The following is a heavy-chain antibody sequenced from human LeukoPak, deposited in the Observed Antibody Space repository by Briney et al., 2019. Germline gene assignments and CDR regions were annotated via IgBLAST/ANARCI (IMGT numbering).Heavy chain of an antibody. J-gene: IGHJ4*02. CDR3: ARQAMTTVTHFDY. CDR1: GFTFSSYG. Sequence: GGSLRLSCAASGFTFSSYGMHWVRQAPGKGLEWVAFIRYDGSNKYYADSVKGRFTISRDNSKNTLYLQMNSLRAEDTAVYYCARQAMTTVTHFDYWGQGTLVTVSS. CDR2: IRYDGSNK. V-gene: IGHV3-30*02. D-gene: IGHD4-11*01.